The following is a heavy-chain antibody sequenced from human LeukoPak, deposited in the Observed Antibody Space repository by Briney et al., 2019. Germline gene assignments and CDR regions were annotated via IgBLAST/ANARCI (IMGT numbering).Heavy chain of an antibody. CDR2: ISSSGSTI. D-gene: IGHD1-14*01. J-gene: IGHJ4*01. CDR1: GFTFNSYE. CDR3: AKDSYKEACSY. V-gene: IGHV3-48*03. Sequence: PGGSLRLSCAASGFTFNSYEMNWVRQAPGKGLEWVSYISSSGSTIYYADSVKGRFTISRDNSKNTLYLQMNSLRAEDTAVYYCAKDSYKEACSYWGHGTLVTVSS.